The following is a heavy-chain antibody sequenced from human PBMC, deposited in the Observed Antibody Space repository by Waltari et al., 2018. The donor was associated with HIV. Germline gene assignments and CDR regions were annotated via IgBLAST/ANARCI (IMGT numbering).Heavy chain of an antibody. CDR2: IRGSGGST. Sequence: EVQLLESGGGLVQPGGSLRLSCAASGFTFSSYAMSWVRQAPGKGVGWVSVIRGSGGSTYYADSVKGRFTISRDNSKNTLYLQMNSLRAEDTAVYYCAKDEGGSLGGGAFDIWGQGTMVTVSS. J-gene: IGHJ3*02. V-gene: IGHV3-23*01. D-gene: IGHD1-26*01. CDR3: AKDEGGSLGGGAFDI. CDR1: GFTFSSYA.